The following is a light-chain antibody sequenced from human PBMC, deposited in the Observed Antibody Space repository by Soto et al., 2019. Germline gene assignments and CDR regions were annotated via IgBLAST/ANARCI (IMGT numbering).Light chain of an antibody. V-gene: IGLV2-14*01. CDR3: SSYTSSSTRV. J-gene: IGLJ1*01. CDR2: DVS. Sequence: QTVLTQPASVSGSPGQSITISCTGTSSDDGGYNYVSWYQQHPGKAPKPMIYDVSNRPSGVSNRFSGSKSGNTASLSISGLQAEDEADYYCSSYTSSSTRVFGTGTKVTVL. CDR1: SSDDGGYNY.